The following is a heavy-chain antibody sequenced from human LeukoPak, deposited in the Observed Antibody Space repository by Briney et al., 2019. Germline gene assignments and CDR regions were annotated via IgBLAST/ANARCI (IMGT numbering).Heavy chain of an antibody. J-gene: IGHJ3*02. V-gene: IGHV1-69*13. CDR3: ARGHDSSAKDAFDI. CDR2: IIPIFGTA. Sequence: ASVKVSCKASGGTFSSYAISWVRQAPGQGLEWMGGIIPIFGTANYAQKFQGRVTITADGSTSTAYMELSSLRSEDTAVYYCARGHDSSAKDAFDIWGQGTMVTVSS. D-gene: IGHD3-22*01. CDR1: GGTFSSYA.